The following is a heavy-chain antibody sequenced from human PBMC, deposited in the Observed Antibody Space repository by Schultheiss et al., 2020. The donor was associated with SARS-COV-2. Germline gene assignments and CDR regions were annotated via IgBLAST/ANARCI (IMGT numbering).Heavy chain of an antibody. CDR3: ARTLSVAGALGWFDP. D-gene: IGHD6-19*01. Sequence: SETLSLTCTVSGDSISSDGDYWSWIRQHPGKGLEWIGYIYYSGSTNYNPSLKSRVTISVDTSKNQFSLKLSSVTAADTAVYYCARTLSVAGALGWFDPWGQGTLVTVSS. J-gene: IGHJ5*02. CDR2: IYYSGST. V-gene: IGHV4-61*08. CDR1: GDSISSDGDY.